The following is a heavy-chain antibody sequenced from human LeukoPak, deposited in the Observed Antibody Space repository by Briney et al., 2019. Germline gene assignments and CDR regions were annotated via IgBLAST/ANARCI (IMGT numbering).Heavy chain of an antibody. D-gene: IGHD3-10*01. CDR2: TNTDASST. CDR1: GFTFNTYW. Sequence: PGGSLRLSCAASGFTFNTYWMNWVRQAPGKGLVWVSHTNTDASSTNYADSVKGRFTISRDNAKNTLYLQMSSLRAEDTAVYYCAVLRGNNYWGQGTLVTDSS. V-gene: IGHV3-74*01. CDR3: AVLRGNNY. J-gene: IGHJ4*02.